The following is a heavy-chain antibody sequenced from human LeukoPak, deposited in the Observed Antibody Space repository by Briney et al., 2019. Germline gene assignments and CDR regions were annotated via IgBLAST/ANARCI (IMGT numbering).Heavy chain of an antibody. D-gene: IGHD3-22*01. J-gene: IGHJ4*02. CDR3: ARGSINYNSGGYYDNPPLDY. Sequence: GASVKVSCKASGYTFTSYDINWVRQATGQGLEWMGWMNPNSGNTGYAQKFQGRVTMTRNTSISTAYMELSSLRSEDTAVYYCARGSINYNSGGYYDNPPLDYWGQGTLVTVSS. CDR2: MNPNSGNT. V-gene: IGHV1-8*01. CDR1: GYTFTSYD.